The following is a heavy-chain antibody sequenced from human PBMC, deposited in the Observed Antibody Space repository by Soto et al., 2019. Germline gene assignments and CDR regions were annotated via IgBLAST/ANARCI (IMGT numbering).Heavy chain of an antibody. V-gene: IGHV3-30-3*01. D-gene: IGHD5-18*01. Sequence: QSGGSLRLSCAASGFTFSSYAMHWVRQAPGKGLGWVAVISYDGSNKYYADSVKGRFTISRDNSKNTLYLQMNSLRAEDTAVYYCARAGYSYGFIVDYWGQGTLVTVSS. J-gene: IGHJ4*02. CDR2: ISYDGSNK. CDR1: GFTFSSYA. CDR3: ARAGYSYGFIVDY.